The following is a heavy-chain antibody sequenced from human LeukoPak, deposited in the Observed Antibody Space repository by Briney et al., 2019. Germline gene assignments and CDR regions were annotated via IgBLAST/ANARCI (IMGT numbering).Heavy chain of an antibody. CDR2: IYYSGST. Sequence: SETLSLTCTVSGGSISSYYWSWIRQPPGKGLEWIGYIYYSGSTNYNPSLKSRVTISVDTSKNQFSLKLSSVTAADTAVYYCARDRGSYSYDAFDIRGQGTMVTVSS. CDR1: GGSISSYY. D-gene: IGHD1-26*01. J-gene: IGHJ3*02. CDR3: ARDRGSYSYDAFDI. V-gene: IGHV4-59*01.